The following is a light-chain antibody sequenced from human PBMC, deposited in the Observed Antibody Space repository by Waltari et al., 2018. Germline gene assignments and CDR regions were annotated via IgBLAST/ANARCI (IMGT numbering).Light chain of an antibody. CDR1: SLRTYD. CDR3: GSRDSSVNLPYV. V-gene: IGLV3-19*01. CDR2: GQN. J-gene: IGLJ1*01. Sequence: SSGLTQDPAVSVALGQTVRITCQGGSLRTYDASWYQQKPGQAHILVIFGQNNRPSGIPDRFSGSSSGSMASLTITGAQAEDEADYYCGSRDSSVNLPYVFGTGTKVTVL.